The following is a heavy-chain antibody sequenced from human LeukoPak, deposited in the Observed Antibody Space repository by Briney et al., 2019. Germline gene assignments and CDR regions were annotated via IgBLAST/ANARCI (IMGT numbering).Heavy chain of an antibody. CDR2: IHHSGST. CDR3: ASFVGAATTSHIDY. D-gene: IGHD1-26*01. CDR1: GYSVSSGYY. Sequence: SETLSLTCAVSGYSVSSGYYWGWIRQPPGKGLEWIGSIHHSGSTYYNPSLKSRVTISVDTSKNQFSLKLSSVTAADTAVYYCASFVGAATTSHIDYWGQGTLVTVSS. V-gene: IGHV4-38-2*01. J-gene: IGHJ4*02.